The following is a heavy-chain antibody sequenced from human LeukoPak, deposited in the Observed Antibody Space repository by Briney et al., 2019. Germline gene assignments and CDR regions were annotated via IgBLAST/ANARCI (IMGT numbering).Heavy chain of an antibody. CDR1: GFTFNSYA. D-gene: IGHD2-15*01. J-gene: IGHJ4*02. Sequence: GGSLRLSCVASGFTFNSYAMYWVRQAPGKGLEWISGIFGSGGSAHYADSVKGRFTISRDNSKNTVYLQLDSLRVEDTAVYYCGKTTVGYSSGRYPGWPVDYWGQGALVTVSP. CDR3: GKTTVGYSSGRYPGWPVDY. CDR2: IFGSGGSA. V-gene: IGHV3-23*01.